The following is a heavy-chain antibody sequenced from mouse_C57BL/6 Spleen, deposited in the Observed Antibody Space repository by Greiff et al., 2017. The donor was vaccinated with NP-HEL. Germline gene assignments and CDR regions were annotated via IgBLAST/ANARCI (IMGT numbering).Heavy chain of an antibody. CDR1: GYSITSGYY. Sequence: ESGPGLVKPSPSLSLSCSVTGYSITSGYYWNWIRQFPGNKLEWMGYISYDGSNNYNPSLKNRISITRDTSKNQFFLKLNSVTTEDTATYYCARGGAMDYWGQGTSVTVSS. CDR2: ISYDGSN. V-gene: IGHV3-6*01. CDR3: ARGGAMDY. J-gene: IGHJ4*01.